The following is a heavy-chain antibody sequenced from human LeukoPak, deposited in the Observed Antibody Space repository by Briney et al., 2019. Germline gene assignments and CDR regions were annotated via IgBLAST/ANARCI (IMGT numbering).Heavy chain of an antibody. Sequence: ASVRVSCKASGYIFTDYAIHWLRQAPGQRPEWMGWMNAGNGNTKYSQKFQGRITLIRDTSAATAYMELSSLRHDDLAVYYCARGRGTSGSNRDFYYYYYMDVWGKGTTVTVSS. D-gene: IGHD2-15*01. J-gene: IGHJ6*03. CDR2: MNAGNGNT. V-gene: IGHV1-3*01. CDR1: GYIFTDYA. CDR3: ARGRGTSGSNRDFYYYYYMDV.